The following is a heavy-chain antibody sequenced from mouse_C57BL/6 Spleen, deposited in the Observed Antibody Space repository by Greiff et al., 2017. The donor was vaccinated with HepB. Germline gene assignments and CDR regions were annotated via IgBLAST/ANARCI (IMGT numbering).Heavy chain of an antibody. Sequence: EVMLVESGGGLVQPGGSLSLSCAASGFTFTDYYMSWVRQPPGKALEWLGFIRNKANGYTTEYSASVKGRFTISRDNSQSILYLQMNALRAEDSATYYCARIDYDYDGNYAMDYWGQGTSVTVSS. V-gene: IGHV7-3*01. CDR1: GFTFTDYY. J-gene: IGHJ4*01. CDR2: IRNKANGYTT. D-gene: IGHD2-4*01. CDR3: ARIDYDYDGNYAMDY.